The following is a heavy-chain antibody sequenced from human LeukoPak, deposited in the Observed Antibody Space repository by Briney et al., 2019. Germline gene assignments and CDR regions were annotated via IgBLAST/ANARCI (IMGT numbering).Heavy chain of an antibody. CDR3: ARETGYYYDSSGYRNWFDP. V-gene: IGHV4-4*07. D-gene: IGHD3-22*01. CDR2: IYTSGST. CDR1: GGSFSGYY. Sequence: SETLSLTCAVYGGSFSGYYWSWIRQPAGKGLEWIGRIYTSGSTNYNPSLKSRVTISVDTSKNQFSLKLSSVTAADTAVYYCARETGYYYDSSGYRNWFDPWGQGTLVTVSS. J-gene: IGHJ5*02.